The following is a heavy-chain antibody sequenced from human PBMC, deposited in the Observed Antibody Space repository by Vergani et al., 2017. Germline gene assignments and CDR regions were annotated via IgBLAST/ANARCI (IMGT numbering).Heavy chain of an antibody. CDR1: GGSISSGTYY. CDR2: IYTSGNT. J-gene: IGHJ4*02. Sequence: QVQLQESGPGLVKPSQTLSLTCTVSGGSISSGTYYWSWIRQPAGKGLEWSGRIYTSGNTNYNPSLKRRVTMSVDKSKNQFSLKLSSVTAADTAVYYCARDGVGGNGGWGSFDYWGQGSLVTVSS. CDR3: ARDGVGGNGGWGSFDY. D-gene: IGHD3-10*01. V-gene: IGHV4-61*02.